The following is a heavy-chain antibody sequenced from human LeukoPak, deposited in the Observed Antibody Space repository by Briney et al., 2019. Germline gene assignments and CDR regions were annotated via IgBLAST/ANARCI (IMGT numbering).Heavy chain of an antibody. D-gene: IGHD1-26*01. CDR1: GFTVSSNY. V-gene: IGHV3-66*01. CDR2: ISSGGAT. Sequence: RGSLTLACPASGFTVSSNYMSWVRQAPGKGLEWVSVISSGGATYYADSVKGGFTISRDNAKNTMYLQMNSLRAEDTAVYYCARVARGMYYFDCWGQGTLVTVSS. J-gene: IGHJ4*02. CDR3: ARVARGMYYFDC.